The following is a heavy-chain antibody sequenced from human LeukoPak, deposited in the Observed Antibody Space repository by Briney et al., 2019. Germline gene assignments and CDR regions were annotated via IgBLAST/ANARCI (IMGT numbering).Heavy chain of an antibody. CDR2: TSYDGGNT. J-gene: IGHJ4*02. V-gene: IGHV3-30*04. CDR3: ARGRYSGYDSGYFDY. D-gene: IGHD5-12*01. Sequence: PGGSLRLSCGASGFIFSSYALHWVRQAPGKGLEWVAATSYDGGNTYYADSVKGRFTISRDNSKNTLYLQMESLRAEDTAVYYCARGRYSGYDSGYFDYWGQGTLVTVSS. CDR1: GFIFSSYA.